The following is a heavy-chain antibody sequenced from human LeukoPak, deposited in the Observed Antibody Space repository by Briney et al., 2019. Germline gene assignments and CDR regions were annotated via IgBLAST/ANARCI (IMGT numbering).Heavy chain of an antibody. CDR1: GGSISSYY. CDR3: ARDLAYYDSSGYYGYYFDY. CDR2: IYTSGST. V-gene: IGHV4-4*07. D-gene: IGHD3-22*01. J-gene: IGHJ4*02. Sequence: PSETLSLTCTVSGGSISSYYWSWIRQPAGEGLEWIGRIYTSGSTNYNPSLKSRVTMSVDTSKNQFSLKLSSVTAADTAVYYCARDLAYYDSSGYYGYYFDYWGQGTLVTVSS.